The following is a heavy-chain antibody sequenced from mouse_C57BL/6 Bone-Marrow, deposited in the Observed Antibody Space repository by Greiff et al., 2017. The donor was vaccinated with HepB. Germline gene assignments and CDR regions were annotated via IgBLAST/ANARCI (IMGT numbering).Heavy chain of an antibody. CDR1: GYTFTNYW. D-gene: IGHD1-1*01. CDR2: IYPGGGYT. CDR3: ARDYYGSSYYWYFDV. J-gene: IGHJ1*03. V-gene: IGHV1-63*01. Sequence: VQLQQSGAELVRPGTSVKMSCKASGYTFTNYWIGWAKQRPGHGLEWIGDIYPGGGYTNYNEKFKGKATLTADKSSSTAYMQFSSLTSEDSAIYYCARDYYGSSYYWYFDVWGTGTTVTVSS.